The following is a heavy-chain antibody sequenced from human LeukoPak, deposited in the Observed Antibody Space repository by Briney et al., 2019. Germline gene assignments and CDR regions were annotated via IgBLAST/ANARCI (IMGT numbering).Heavy chain of an antibody. Sequence: GGSLRLSCAASGFTFSGYGMHWVRQAPGKGLEWVAFIRLDGRDEYYVDSVKGRFTISRDNSKTTLYLQMNSLRPEDTAVYYCAKDLEWFGTYEFDYWGQGTLVTVSS. CDR3: AKDLEWFGTYEFDY. D-gene: IGHD3-10*01. J-gene: IGHJ4*02. V-gene: IGHV3-30*02. CDR2: IRLDGRDE. CDR1: GFTFSGYG.